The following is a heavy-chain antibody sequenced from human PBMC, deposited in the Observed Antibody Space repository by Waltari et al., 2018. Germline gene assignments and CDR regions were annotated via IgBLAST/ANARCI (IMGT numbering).Heavy chain of an antibody. Sequence: QVQLVQSGAEGKKPGASVKVSCKASGYTFTSYGISWVRQAPGQGLECMGWISAYNGNTNYAQKLQGRVTMTTDTSTSTAYMELRSLGSDDTAVYYCARVKRYGGSQRGGFDYWGQGTLVTVSS. CDR3: ARVKRYGGSQRGGFDY. V-gene: IGHV1-18*01. D-gene: IGHD1-26*01. CDR2: ISAYNGNT. CDR1: GYTFTSYG. J-gene: IGHJ4*02.